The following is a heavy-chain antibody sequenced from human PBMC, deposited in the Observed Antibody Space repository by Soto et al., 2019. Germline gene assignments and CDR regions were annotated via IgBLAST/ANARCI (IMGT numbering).Heavy chain of an antibody. V-gene: IGHV5-51*01. Sequence: GESLKISCKVSGYIFTTNWIAWVRQRPGKGLEWMGSIFPDDSDTRYSPSFQGQVTISVDKAVTTAYLQWSSLKASDSAMYYCARLIGSSSWFDLWGQGALVTVSS. CDR2: IFPDDSDT. CDR1: GYIFTTNW. J-gene: IGHJ5*02. D-gene: IGHD2-2*01. CDR3: ARLIGSSSWFDL.